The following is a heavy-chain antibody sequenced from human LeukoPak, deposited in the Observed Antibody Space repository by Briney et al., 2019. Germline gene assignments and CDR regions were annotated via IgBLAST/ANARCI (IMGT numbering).Heavy chain of an antibody. Sequence: PGGSLRLSCAASGITFSSYTMNWVRQAPGKGLEWLSYISTSSSYIYYADSVKGRFTISRDNAKNSLYLQMNSLRAEDTAVYYCARRYGDYVGSFEYWGQGTLVTVSS. D-gene: IGHD4-17*01. CDR2: ISTSSSYI. CDR3: ARRYGDYVGSFEY. CDR1: GITFSSYT. J-gene: IGHJ4*02. V-gene: IGHV3-21*01.